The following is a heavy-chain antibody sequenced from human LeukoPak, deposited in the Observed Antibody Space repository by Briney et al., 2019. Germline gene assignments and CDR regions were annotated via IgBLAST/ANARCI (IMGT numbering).Heavy chain of an antibody. V-gene: IGHV3-30*02. J-gene: IGHJ4*02. CDR1: GLTFSSYG. D-gene: IGHD3-22*01. CDR3: AKDAMSRGSFPYYFDY. Sequence: QTGGSLRLPCAASGLTFSSYGMNWVRQAPGKGLEWVIFIRYDGSSKYYADSVKGRFTISRDNSKNTVYLQMSSLRADDTAVYYCAKDAMSRGSFPYYFDYWGQGTLVTVSS. CDR2: IRYDGSSK.